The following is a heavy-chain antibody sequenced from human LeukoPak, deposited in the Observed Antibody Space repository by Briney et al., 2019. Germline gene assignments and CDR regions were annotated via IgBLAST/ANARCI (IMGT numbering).Heavy chain of an antibody. Sequence: GGSLRLSCAAPGFXFDDYAIHWVRQAPGKGLEWVSLISGDGGSTFYADSVKGRFTISRDSAKNSLYLQMNTLRAEDTAVYYCVRDLDLGGYSSFEYWGQGTLVTVSS. D-gene: IGHD4-23*01. J-gene: IGHJ4*02. CDR1: GFXFDDYA. V-gene: IGHV3-43*02. CDR3: VRDLDLGGYSSFEY. CDR2: ISGDGGST.